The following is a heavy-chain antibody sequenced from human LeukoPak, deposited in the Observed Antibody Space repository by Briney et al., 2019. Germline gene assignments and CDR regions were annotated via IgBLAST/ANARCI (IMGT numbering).Heavy chain of an antibody. Sequence: SETLSLTCTVSGGSISSGDYYWRWIRQPPGKGLEWIGYIYYSGSTYYNPSLKSRVTISVDTSKNQFSLKLSSVTAADTAVYYCARVIIENAFDIWGQGTMVTVSS. J-gene: IGHJ3*02. D-gene: IGHD3-10*01. CDR1: GGSISSGDYY. V-gene: IGHV4-30-4*08. CDR2: IYYSGST. CDR3: ARVIIENAFDI.